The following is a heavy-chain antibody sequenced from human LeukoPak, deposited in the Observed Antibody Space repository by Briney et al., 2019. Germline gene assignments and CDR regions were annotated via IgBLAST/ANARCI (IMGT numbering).Heavy chain of an antibody. D-gene: IGHD1-14*01. CDR2: ISSSSSYI. Sequence: SGGSLRLSCAASGFTFSSYAMSWVRQAPGKGLEWVSSISSSSSYIYYADSVKGRFTISRDNAKNSLYLQMNSLRAEDTAVYYCARELVPGGMDYWGQGTLVTVSS. CDR3: ARELVPGGMDY. J-gene: IGHJ4*02. CDR1: GFTFSSYA. V-gene: IGHV3-21*01.